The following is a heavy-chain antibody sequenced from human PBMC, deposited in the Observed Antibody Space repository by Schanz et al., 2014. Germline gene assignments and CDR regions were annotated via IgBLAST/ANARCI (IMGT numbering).Heavy chain of an antibody. CDR3: AKVAPAATYLDS. D-gene: IGHD2-2*01. Sequence: QVQLVDSGGGLVKPGGSLRLSCAASGFTFSDYYMTWIRQAPGKGLEWVSDISDSGDSTHYADSVKGRFTISRDNAKNSLFPQMNSLSAEDTAVYYCAKVAPAATYLDSWGLGTLVTVSS. J-gene: IGHJ4*02. CDR1: GFTFSDYY. CDR2: ISDSGDST. V-gene: IGHV3-11*01.